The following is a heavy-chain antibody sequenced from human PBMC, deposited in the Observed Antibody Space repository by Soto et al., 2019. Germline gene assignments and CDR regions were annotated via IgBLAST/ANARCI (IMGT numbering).Heavy chain of an antibody. V-gene: IGHV3-30-3*01. D-gene: IGHD2-2*01. Sequence: GWSLRLSCAASGFSFSSYAMHWVRQAPGKGLEWVAVISYDGSNKYYADSVKGRFTISRDNSKNTLYLQMNSLRAEDTAVYYCARAPNCISTSCYYGVFGYYYGMDVWGQGPTVTVSS. CDR1: GFSFSSYA. CDR3: ARAPNCISTSCYYGVFGYYYGMDV. J-gene: IGHJ6*02. CDR2: ISYDGSNK.